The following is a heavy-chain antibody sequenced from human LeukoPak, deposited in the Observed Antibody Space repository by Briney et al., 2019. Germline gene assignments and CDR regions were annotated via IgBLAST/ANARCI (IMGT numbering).Heavy chain of an antibody. CDR3: AKDRRGCSSTSCYYRFDY. CDR1: GFTFSSFE. D-gene: IGHD2-2*01. Sequence: GGSLRLSCAASGFTFSSFEMFWVRQAPGKGLEWVSAISDSGGSTYYADSVKGRFTISRDNSKNTVYLQMNSLRAEDTAVYYCAKDRRGCSSTSCYYRFDYWGQGTLVTVSS. CDR2: ISDSGGST. J-gene: IGHJ4*02. V-gene: IGHV3-23*01.